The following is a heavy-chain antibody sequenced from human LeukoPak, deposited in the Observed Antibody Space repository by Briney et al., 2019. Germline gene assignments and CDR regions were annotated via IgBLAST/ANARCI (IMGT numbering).Heavy chain of an antibody. Sequence: KPSETLSLTCAVYGGSFSGYYWSWIRQPPGKGLEWIREINHSGSTNYNPSLKSRVTISVDTSKNQFSLKLSSVTAADTAVYYCARSARYCSSTSCYWSWFDPWGQGTLVTVSS. CDR1: GGSFSGYY. J-gene: IGHJ5*02. D-gene: IGHD2-2*01. CDR2: INHSGST. CDR3: ARSARYCSSTSCYWSWFDP. V-gene: IGHV4-34*01.